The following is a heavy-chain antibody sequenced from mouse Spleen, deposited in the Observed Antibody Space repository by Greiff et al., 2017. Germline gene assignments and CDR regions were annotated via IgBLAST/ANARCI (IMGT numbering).Heavy chain of an antibody. V-gene: IGHV1-75*01. CDR2: IFPGSGST. CDR1: GYTFTDYY. J-gene: IGHJ4*01. D-gene: IGHD1-1*01. Sequence: VQLQQSGPELVKPGASVKISCKASGYTFTDYYINWVKQRPGQGLEWIGWIFPGSGSTYYNEKFKGKATLTVDKSSSTAYMLLSSLTSEDSAVYFCARSYYGSSYPFYAMDYWGQGTSVTVSS. CDR3: ARSYYGSSYPFYAMDY.